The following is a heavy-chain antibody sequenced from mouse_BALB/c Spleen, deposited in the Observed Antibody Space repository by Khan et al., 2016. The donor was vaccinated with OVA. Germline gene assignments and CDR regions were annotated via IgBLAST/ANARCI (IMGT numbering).Heavy chain of an antibody. Sequence: EVELVESGGGLVKPGGSLKLSCSASGFIFSTFVMSWVRQTPEKRLEWVVTISSAGTYTDFSDSVKGRFPISRDHAKNTLLLQMNSLRSGDTAMYYCTNGNYGWFAYWGQGTLVTVSA. D-gene: IGHD2-1*01. CDR2: ISSAGTYT. V-gene: IGHV5-9-1*01. CDR3: TNGNYGWFAY. J-gene: IGHJ3*01. CDR1: GFIFSTFV.